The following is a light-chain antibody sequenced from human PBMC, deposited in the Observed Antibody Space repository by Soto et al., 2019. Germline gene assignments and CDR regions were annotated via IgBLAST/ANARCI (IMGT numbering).Light chain of an antibody. CDR1: QRINNN. CDR2: GAF. CDR3: QQYKPRPRT. J-gene: IGKJ1*01. Sequence: EIVMTQSPATLSVSPGERATLSCRASQRINNNLAWYQQKPGQAPRLIIYGAFDRATNISARFSGSGSGTEFTFTLSSPQSERFAIYFCQQYKPRPRTFRQGTRVDI. V-gene: IGKV3-15*01.